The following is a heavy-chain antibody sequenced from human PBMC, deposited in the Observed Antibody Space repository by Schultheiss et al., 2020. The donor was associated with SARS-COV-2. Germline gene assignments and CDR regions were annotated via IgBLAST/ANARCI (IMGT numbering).Heavy chain of an antibody. J-gene: IGHJ6*02. Sequence: ASVKVSCKASGYTFTSYYMHWVRQAPGQGLEWMGRITPNNGGTSYAQRFQGRVTMTRDTSISTAYMELNNLRSDDTAVYYCAREGYYDFWSDSYTNFYGMDVWGQGTTVTVSS. V-gene: IGHV1-2*06. CDR3: AREGYYDFWSDSYTNFYGMDV. D-gene: IGHD3-3*01. CDR1: GYTFTSYY. CDR2: ITPNNGGT.